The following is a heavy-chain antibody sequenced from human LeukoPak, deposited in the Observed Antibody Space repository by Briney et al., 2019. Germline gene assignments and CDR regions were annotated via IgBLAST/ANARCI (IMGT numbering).Heavy chain of an antibody. J-gene: IGHJ4*02. Sequence: PGGSLTLSCAASGFTVSSNHMGWVRQAPGKGLEWVSVIFGGGATSYAGSVKGRVTMSRDNSQNTLYLHVNCLRVEDTAVYYCAAWRGSSWFDYWGQGTLVPVSS. D-gene: IGHD6-13*01. CDR3: AAWRGSSWFDY. CDR2: IFGGGAT. CDR1: GFTVSSNH. V-gene: IGHV3-53*01.